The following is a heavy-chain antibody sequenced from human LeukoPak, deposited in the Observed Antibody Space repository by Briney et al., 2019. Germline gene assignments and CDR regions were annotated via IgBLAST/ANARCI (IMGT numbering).Heavy chain of an antibody. J-gene: IGHJ5*02. V-gene: IGHV3-21*01. CDR1: GFTFSSYS. D-gene: IGHD1-7*01. CDR2: ISSSSSYI. CDR3: ARGPRGRLELLGFDP. Sequence: GGSLRLSCAASGFTFSSYSMNLVRQAPGKGLEWVSSISSSSSYIYYADSVKGRFTISRDNAKNSLYLQMNSLRAEDTAVYYCARGPRGRLELLGFDPWGQGTLVTVSS.